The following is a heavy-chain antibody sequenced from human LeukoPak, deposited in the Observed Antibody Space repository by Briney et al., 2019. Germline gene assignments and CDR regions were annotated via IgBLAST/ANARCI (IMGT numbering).Heavy chain of an antibody. V-gene: IGHV1-18*01. J-gene: IGHJ3*02. Sequence: ASVKVSCKASGYTFTNYGISWVRQAPGQGLEWMGWISAYNGNTNYAQKLQGRVTMTTDTSTTTAYMELRSLTSDDTAVYYCAGDRDTIFPNAFDIWGQGTMVTVSS. D-gene: IGHD3-3*01. CDR2: ISAYNGNT. CDR3: AGDRDTIFPNAFDI. CDR1: GYTFTNYG.